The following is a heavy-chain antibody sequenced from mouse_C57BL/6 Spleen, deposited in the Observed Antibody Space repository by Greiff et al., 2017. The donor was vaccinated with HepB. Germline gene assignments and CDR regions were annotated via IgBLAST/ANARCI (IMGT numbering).Heavy chain of an antibody. D-gene: IGHD5-5*01. CDR1: GYAFSSSW. J-gene: IGHJ4*01. V-gene: IGHV1-82*01. Sequence: VQLKESGPELVKPGASVKISCKASGYAFSSSWMNWVKQRPGKGLEWIGRIYPGDGDTNYNGKFKGKATLTADKSSSTAYMQLSSLTSEDSAVYFCARRHYLYAMDYWGQGTSVTVSS. CDR3: ARRHYLYAMDY. CDR2: IYPGDGDT.